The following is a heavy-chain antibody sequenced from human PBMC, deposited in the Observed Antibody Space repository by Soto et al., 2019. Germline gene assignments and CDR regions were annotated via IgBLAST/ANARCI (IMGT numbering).Heavy chain of an antibody. D-gene: IGHD1-26*01. J-gene: IGHJ4*02. Sequence: SVKVSCKASGFTFTSSAVQWVRQARGQRLEWIGWIVVGSGNTNYAQEFQERVTITRDMSTSTAYMELSSLRSEDTAVYYCAADVPEWELLGYYWGQGTLVTVSS. CDR1: GFTFTSSA. V-gene: IGHV1-58*01. CDR3: AADVPEWELLGYY. CDR2: IVVGSGNT.